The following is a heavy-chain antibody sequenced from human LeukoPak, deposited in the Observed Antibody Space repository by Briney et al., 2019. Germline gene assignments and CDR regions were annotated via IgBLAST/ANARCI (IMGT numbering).Heavy chain of an antibody. Sequence: SETLSLTCAVSGYSISSGYYWGWVRQPPGKGLEWIGSISHSGSTYYTPSLNSQVTMSINTTKNQFSLKLTSVTVADTAIYYCACLRFGVLVTFWGQGTLVTVSS. D-gene: IGHD2/OR15-2a*01. V-gene: IGHV4-38-2*01. CDR2: ISHSGST. CDR1: GYSISSGYY. J-gene: IGHJ4*02. CDR3: ACLRFGVLVTF.